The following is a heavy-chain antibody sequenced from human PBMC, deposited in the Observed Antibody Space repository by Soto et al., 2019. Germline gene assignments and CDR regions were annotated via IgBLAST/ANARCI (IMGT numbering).Heavy chain of an antibody. CDR3: AASIYTNYRY. D-gene: IGHD3-16*02. Sequence: GESLKISCEGSGYSFNNNWIAWVRQMPGKGLEWMGIIYPDDSDTRCSPSFQGQVTISADKSISTAYLQWSSLKASDTAMYFCAASIYTNYRYCGQGTQVTVSS. CDR1: GYSFNNNW. CDR2: IYPDDSDT. J-gene: IGHJ4*02. V-gene: IGHV5-51*01.